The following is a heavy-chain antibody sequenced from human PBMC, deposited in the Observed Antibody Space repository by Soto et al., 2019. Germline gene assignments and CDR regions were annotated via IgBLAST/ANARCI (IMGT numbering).Heavy chain of an antibody. J-gene: IGHJ6*02. CDR1: GYTFTSYD. CDR2: MNPNSGNT. CDR3: AREAWVPTYYDFWSGPTPSGGMDV. D-gene: IGHD3-3*01. Sequence: ASVKVSCKASGYTFTSYDINWVRQATGQGLEWMGWMNPNSGNTGYAQKFRGRVTMTRNTSISTAYMELSSLRSEDTAVYYCAREAWVPTYYDFWSGPTPSGGMDVWGQGTTVTVSS. V-gene: IGHV1-8*01.